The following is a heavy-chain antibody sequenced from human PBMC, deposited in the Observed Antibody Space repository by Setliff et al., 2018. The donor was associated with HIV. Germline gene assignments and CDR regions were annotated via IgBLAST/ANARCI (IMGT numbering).Heavy chain of an antibody. V-gene: IGHV3-7*03. J-gene: IGHJ4*02. CDR3: AREGSGWCDY. D-gene: IGHD5-18*01. Sequence: PGGSLRLSCAASGFNLSTHRMNWVRQAPGKGLEWVANIKQDGSEKYYVDSVKGRFTISRDNAKNSLYLHMNSLRAEDTAVYYCAREGSGWCDYWGQGTLVTVSS. CDR1: GFNLSTHR. CDR2: IKQDGSEK.